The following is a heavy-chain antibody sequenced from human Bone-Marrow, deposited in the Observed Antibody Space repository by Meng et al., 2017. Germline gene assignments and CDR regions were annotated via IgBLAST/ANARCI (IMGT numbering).Heavy chain of an antibody. Sequence: SVKVSCKASGGTFSSYAISWVRQAPGQGLEWMGGIIPIFGKANYAQKFQGRVTITTDESTSTAYMELSSLRSEDTAVYYCARWLAAAGAPLGYYYYGMDVWGQGTTVTVSS. CDR2: IIPIFGKA. CDR1: GGTFSSYA. D-gene: IGHD6-13*01. CDR3: ARWLAAAGAPLGYYYYGMDV. J-gene: IGHJ6*02. V-gene: IGHV1-69*05.